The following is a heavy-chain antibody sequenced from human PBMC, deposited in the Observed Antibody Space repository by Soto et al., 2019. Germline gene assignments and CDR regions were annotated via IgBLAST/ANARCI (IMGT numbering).Heavy chain of an antibody. CDR3: ARTTGRHLDF. V-gene: IGHV4-39*01. J-gene: IGHJ4*02. D-gene: IGHD4-4*01. CDR1: GAALSSGGYF. Sequence: SETLSLTCTVSGAALSSGGYFYTWVRQPPGKGLEWIGNIDYSGTAYFNPSLGTRVTFPVDTSKNQFSLTLYSVTAADTAVYYCARTTGRHLDFWGQGILVTVSS. CDR2: IDYSGTA.